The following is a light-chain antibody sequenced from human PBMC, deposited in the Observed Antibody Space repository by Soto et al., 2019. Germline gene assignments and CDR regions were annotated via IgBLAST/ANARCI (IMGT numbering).Light chain of an antibody. CDR2: TTS. Sequence: DIQMTQSPSSLSASVGDRVTLTCRASQSISTYLNWYQQKPGKAPKLLLYTTSTLQSGVPSRFSGSGSGTDFTLTISSLQPEDFATYYCQQSYITPLTFGGGTKVEIK. CDR1: QSISTY. V-gene: IGKV1-39*01. CDR3: QQSYITPLT. J-gene: IGKJ4*01.